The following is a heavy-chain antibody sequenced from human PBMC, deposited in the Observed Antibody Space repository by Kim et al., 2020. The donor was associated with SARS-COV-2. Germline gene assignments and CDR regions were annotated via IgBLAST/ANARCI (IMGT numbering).Heavy chain of an antibody. CDR1: GGSISSSSYY. D-gene: IGHD1-1*01. V-gene: IGHV4-39*01. CDR3: ARLVWNGWVFDY. J-gene: IGHJ4*02. CDR2: IYYSGST. Sequence: SETLSLTCTVSGGSISSSSYYWGWIRQPPGKGLEWIGSIYYSGSTYYNPSLKSRVTISVDTSKNQFSLKLSSVTAADTAVYYCARLVWNGWVFDYWGQGTLVTVSS.